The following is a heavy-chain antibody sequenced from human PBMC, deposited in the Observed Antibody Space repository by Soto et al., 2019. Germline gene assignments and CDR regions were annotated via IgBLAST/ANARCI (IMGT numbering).Heavy chain of an antibody. V-gene: IGHV4-59*08. CDR3: ARHLRRDDLRGSWGFDY. Sequence: QVQLQESGPGLVKPSETLSLTCTVSGGSISGFHWSWIRQSPGKGLEWIGFIFYSGSTNYNPSLESRVNILGDTSKNQISLRLSSVTAAATAVYHCARHLRRDDLRGSWGFDYWGQGTLVTVSS. CDR2: IFYSGST. J-gene: IGHJ4*02. D-gene: IGHD3-16*01. CDR1: GGSISGFH.